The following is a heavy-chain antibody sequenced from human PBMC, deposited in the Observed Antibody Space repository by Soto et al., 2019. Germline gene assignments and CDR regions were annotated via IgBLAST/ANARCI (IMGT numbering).Heavy chain of an antibody. V-gene: IGHV1-46*01. CDR1: GYTFTSYY. Sequence: ASVKVSCKASGYTFTSYYMHWVRQAPGQGLEWMGIINPSGGSTSYAQKFQGRVTMTRDTSTSTVYMELSSLRSEDTAVYHCARAVLVGATDNAFDIWGQGTMVTVSS. D-gene: IGHD1-26*01. CDR3: ARAVLVGATDNAFDI. CDR2: INPSGGST. J-gene: IGHJ3*02.